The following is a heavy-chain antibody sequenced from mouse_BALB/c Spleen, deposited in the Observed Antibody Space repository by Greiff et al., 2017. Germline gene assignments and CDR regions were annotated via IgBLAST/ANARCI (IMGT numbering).Heavy chain of an antibody. J-gene: IGHJ4*01. V-gene: IGHV2-6-2*01. D-gene: IGHD2-3*01. Sequence: QVQLKESGPDLVAPSQSLSITCTVSGFSLTSYGVHWVRQPPGKGLEWLGVIWSDGSTTYNSAHKSRLTISKDNSKSQVFLKMNRLQTDDTAMYYCARHGGYYVGYAMDYWGQGTSVTVSS. CDR2: IWSDGST. CDR1: GFSLTSYG. CDR3: ARHGGYYVGYAMDY.